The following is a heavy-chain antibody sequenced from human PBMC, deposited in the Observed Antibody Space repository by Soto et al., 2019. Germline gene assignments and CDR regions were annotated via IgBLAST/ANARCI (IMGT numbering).Heavy chain of an antibody. CDR2: INHSGST. CDR3: ARDRRPRYSSGWYNWFDP. J-gene: IGHJ5*02. V-gene: IGHV4-34*01. CDR1: GGSFSGYY. Sequence: SETLSLTCAVYGGSFSGYYWSWIRQPPGKGLEWIGEINHSGSTNYNPSLKSRVTISADTSKNQFSLKLSSVTAADTAVYYCARDRRPRYSSGWYNWFDPWGQGTLVTVSS. D-gene: IGHD6-19*01.